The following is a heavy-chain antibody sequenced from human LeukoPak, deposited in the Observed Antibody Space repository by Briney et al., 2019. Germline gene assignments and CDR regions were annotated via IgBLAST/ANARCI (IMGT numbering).Heavy chain of an antibody. Sequence: SETLSLTCAVYGGSFSGYYWSWIRQPPGKGLEWIGEINHSGSTNYNPSPKSRVSISVDTSKNQFSMKLSSVTAADTATYYCAGWSGELLSLFAFWGQGTLVTVYS. CDR3: AGWSGELLSLFAF. CDR2: INHSGST. D-gene: IGHD3-10*01. V-gene: IGHV4-34*01. J-gene: IGHJ4*02. CDR1: GGSFSGYY.